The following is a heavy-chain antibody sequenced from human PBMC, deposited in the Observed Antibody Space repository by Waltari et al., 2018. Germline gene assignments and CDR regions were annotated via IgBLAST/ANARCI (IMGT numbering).Heavy chain of an antibody. CDR1: GGSISSGSYY. CDR3: ARERQLAFYYYGMDV. V-gene: IGHV4-61*09. CDR2: IYTSGST. D-gene: IGHD6-6*01. Sequence: QVQLQESGPGLVKPSQTLSLTCTVSGGSISSGSYYWSWIRQPAGKGLEWIGYIYTSGSTNYTPSLKSLVTISVDTSKNQFSLKLSSVTAADTAVYYCARERQLAFYYYGMDVWGQGTTVTVSS. J-gene: IGHJ6*02.